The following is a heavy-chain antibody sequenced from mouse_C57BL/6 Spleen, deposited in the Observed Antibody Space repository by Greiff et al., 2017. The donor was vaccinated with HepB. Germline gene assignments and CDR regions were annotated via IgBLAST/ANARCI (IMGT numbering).Heavy chain of an antibody. CDR3: ASGGYEAYFDY. D-gene: IGHD2-2*01. Sequence: VQLQQSGPELVKPGASVKISCKASGYSFTGYYMNWVKQSPEKSLEWIGEINPSTGGTTYNQKFKAKATLTVDKSSSTAYMQLKSLTSEDSAVYYCASGGYEAYFDYWGQGTTLTVSS. CDR1: GYSFTGYY. J-gene: IGHJ2*01. CDR2: INPSTGGT. V-gene: IGHV1-42*01.